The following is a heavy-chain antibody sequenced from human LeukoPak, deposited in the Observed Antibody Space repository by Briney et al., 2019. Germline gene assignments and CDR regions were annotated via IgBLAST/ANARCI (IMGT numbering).Heavy chain of an antibody. CDR1: GYTFTSYG. CDR2: ISAYNGNT. CDR3: ARATQARYGDYEAPDY. J-gene: IGHJ4*02. D-gene: IGHD4-17*01. Sequence: ASVKVSCKASGYTFTSYGISWVRQAPGQGLEWMGWISAYNGNTNYAQKLQGRVTMTTDTSTSTAYMELRSLRSDDTAVYYCARATQARYGDYEAPDYWGQGTLVTFSS. V-gene: IGHV1-18*01.